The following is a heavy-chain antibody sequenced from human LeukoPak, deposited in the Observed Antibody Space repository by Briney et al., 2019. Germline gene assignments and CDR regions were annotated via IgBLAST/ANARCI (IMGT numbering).Heavy chain of an antibody. CDR2: IYSGGST. J-gene: IGHJ4*02. CDR3: ARDRGRSIVAN. Sequence: ETLSLTCTVSGGSISSSSYYWGWVRQAPGKGLEWVSVIYSGGSTYYADSVKGRFTISRDNSKNTLYLQMNSLRAEDTAVYYCARDRGRSIVANWGQGTLVTVSS. V-gene: IGHV3-66*01. CDR1: GGSISSSSYY. D-gene: IGHD5-12*01.